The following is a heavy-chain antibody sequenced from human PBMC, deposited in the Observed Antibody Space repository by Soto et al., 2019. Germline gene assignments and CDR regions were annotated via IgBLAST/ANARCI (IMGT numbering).Heavy chain of an antibody. CDR2: INAGNGNT. Sequence: ASVKVSCKASGYTFTSYAMHWVRQAPGQRLEWMGWINAGNGNTKYSQKFQGRVTITRDTSASTDYMELSGLRSEDTAVYYCARPLSDYWGQGTLVTVSS. V-gene: IGHV1-3*01. D-gene: IGHD3-10*01. CDR3: ARPLSDY. J-gene: IGHJ4*02. CDR1: GYTFTSYA.